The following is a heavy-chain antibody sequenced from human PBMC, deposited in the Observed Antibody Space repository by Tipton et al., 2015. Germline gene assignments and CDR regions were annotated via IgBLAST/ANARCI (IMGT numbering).Heavy chain of an antibody. J-gene: IGHJ6*02. D-gene: IGHD5-24*01. Sequence: TLSLTCTVSGGSISSSSYYWGWIRQPPGKGLEWIGYVSHSDTSHYNPSLKSRVTISVDTSKNQFSLTLNSLTAADTAVYYCARDLEHGMDVWGQGTTVTVSS. CDR1: GGSISSSSYY. CDR3: ARDLEHGMDV. V-gene: IGHV4-61*01. CDR2: VSHSDTS.